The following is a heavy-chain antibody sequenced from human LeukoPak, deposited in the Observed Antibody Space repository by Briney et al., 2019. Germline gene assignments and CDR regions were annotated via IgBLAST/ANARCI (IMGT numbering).Heavy chain of an antibody. J-gene: IGHJ5*02. CDR3: ALREPVAGIP. Sequence: GGSLRLSCAAPGFTFSSYAMSWVRQAPGKGLEWVSTISVTGVGTYYADSVKGRFTISRDKSKNTLLLQMNSLRAEDTAIYYCALREPVAGIPWGQGTLVTVSS. V-gene: IGHV3-23*01. D-gene: IGHD6-19*01. CDR1: GFTFSSYA. CDR2: ISVTGVGT.